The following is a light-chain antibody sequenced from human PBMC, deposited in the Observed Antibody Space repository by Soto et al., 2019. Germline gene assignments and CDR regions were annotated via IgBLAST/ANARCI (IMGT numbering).Light chain of an antibody. CDR2: EVN. V-gene: IGLV2-8*01. CDR1: SSDVGIFNY. J-gene: IGLJ2*01. CDR3: CSYAGSNNLV. Sequence: QSALTQPPSASGSPGQSVTISCTGTSSDVGIFNYVSWYQQHPDQAPKLLIFEVNKRPSGVPDRFSASKSGNTASLTVSGLQAEDEADYYCCSYAGSNNLVFGGGTKLTVL.